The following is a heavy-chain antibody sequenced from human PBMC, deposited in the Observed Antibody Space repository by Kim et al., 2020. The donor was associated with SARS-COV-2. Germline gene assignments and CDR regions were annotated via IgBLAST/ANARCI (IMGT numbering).Heavy chain of an antibody. V-gene: IGHV5-51*01. J-gene: IGHJ4*02. CDR3: ARLRASSSWYYFDY. D-gene: IGHD6-13*01. Sequence: PSFQGQVTISADKSISTAYLQWSSLKASDTAMYYCARLRASSSWYYFDYWGQGTLVTVSS.